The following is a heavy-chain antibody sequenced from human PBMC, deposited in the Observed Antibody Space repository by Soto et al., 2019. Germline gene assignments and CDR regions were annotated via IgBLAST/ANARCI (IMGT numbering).Heavy chain of an antibody. D-gene: IGHD6-6*01. J-gene: IGHJ4*02. V-gene: IGHV1-69*13. CDR3: ACTFDSSSRDY. Sequence: ASVKVSCKASGYTFTSYGISWVRQAPGQGLEWMGWIIPIFGTANYAQKFQGRVTITADESTSTAYMELSSLRSEDTAGYYCACTFDSSSRDYWGQGTLVTVSS. CDR2: IIPIFGTA. CDR1: GYTFTSYG.